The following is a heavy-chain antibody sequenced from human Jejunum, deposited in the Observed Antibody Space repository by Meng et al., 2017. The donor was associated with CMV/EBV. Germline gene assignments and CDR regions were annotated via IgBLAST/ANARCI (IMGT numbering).Heavy chain of an antibody. V-gene: IGHV3-23*01. J-gene: IGHJ4*02. Sequence: FNIYWMSWVSQAPGKGLEWVSGISGNSGSTYYADSVKGRFSISRDNSKNTVYLQMNSLRAEDTAVYYCASRPGAIFGVVIIPNFDYWGQGTLVTVSS. D-gene: IGHD3-3*01. CDR1: FNIYW. CDR3: ASRPGAIFGVVIIPNFDY. CDR2: ISGNSGST.